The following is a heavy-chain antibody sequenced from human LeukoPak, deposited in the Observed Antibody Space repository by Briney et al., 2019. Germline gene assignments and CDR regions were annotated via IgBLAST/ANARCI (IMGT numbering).Heavy chain of an antibody. Sequence: SETLSLTCTVSGGSISSYYWSWIRQPPGKGLEWIGYIYYSGSTNYNPSLKSRVTISVDTSKNQFSLKLSSVTAADTAVYYCARQVGRSGWSFYYGMDVWGQGTTVTVSS. CDR1: GGSISSYY. V-gene: IGHV4-59*08. J-gene: IGHJ6*02. CDR2: IYYSGST. CDR3: ARQVGRSGWSFYYGMDV. D-gene: IGHD6-19*01.